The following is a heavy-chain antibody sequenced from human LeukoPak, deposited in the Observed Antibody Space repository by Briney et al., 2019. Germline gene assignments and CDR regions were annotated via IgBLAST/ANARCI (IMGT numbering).Heavy chain of an antibody. D-gene: IGHD3-10*01. CDR2: IWYDGSKK. CDR1: AFTFSSYD. Sequence: GRSLRLSCAASAFTFSSYDMHWVRQAPGKGLEWVALIWYDGSKKYYADSVNGRITISRDNPKNTLYLQMNSLRAEDTAVYYCARPRGSGSYSYFDSWGQGTLVTVSS. CDR3: ARPRGSGSYSYFDS. V-gene: IGHV3-33*01. J-gene: IGHJ4*02.